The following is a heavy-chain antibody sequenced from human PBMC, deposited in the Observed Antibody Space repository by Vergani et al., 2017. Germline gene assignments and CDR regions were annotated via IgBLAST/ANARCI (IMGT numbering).Heavy chain of an antibody. CDR1: GFTFRGSA. J-gene: IGHJ4*02. V-gene: IGHV3-73*02. CDR3: TRDYGGNSFMYY. CDR2: IRSKANSYAT. D-gene: IGHD4-23*01. Sequence: EVQLVESGGGLVQPGGSLKLSCAASGFTFRGSAMHWVRQASGKGLEWVGRIRSKANSYATAYAASVKGRFTISRDDSKNTAYLQMNSLKTEDTAVYYCTRDYGGNSFMYYWGQGTLVTVSS.